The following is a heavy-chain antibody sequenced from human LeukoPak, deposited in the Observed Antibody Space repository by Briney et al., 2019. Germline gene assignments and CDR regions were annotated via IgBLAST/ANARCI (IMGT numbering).Heavy chain of an antibody. Sequence: GESLKISCKGSGYSFTSYWIGWVRQAPGKGLEWVSAISGSGGSTYHADSVKGRFTISRDNSKNTLYLQMNSLRAEDTAVYYCAKEGYCSSTSCPGDAFDIWGQGTMVTVSS. V-gene: IGHV3-23*01. CDR3: AKEGYCSSTSCPGDAFDI. CDR1: GYSFTSYW. D-gene: IGHD2-2*01. J-gene: IGHJ3*02. CDR2: ISGSGGST.